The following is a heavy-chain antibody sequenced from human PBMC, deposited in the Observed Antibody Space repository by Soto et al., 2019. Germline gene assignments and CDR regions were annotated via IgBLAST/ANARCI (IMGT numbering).Heavy chain of an antibody. CDR3: ARGYYESSDYFVGSPIFDY. Sequence: PSETLSLTCTVSGVSVSRDYQWIWIRQPPGKGLEWIGHISYSGSPYYHPSLRSRLSTSVDTSKNQFSLKVKSVTAADTAVYYCARGYYESSDYFVGSPIFDYWGQGSLVTVSS. J-gene: IGHJ4*02. V-gene: IGHV4-30-4*01. D-gene: IGHD3-22*01. CDR2: ISYSGSP. CDR1: GVSVSRDYQ.